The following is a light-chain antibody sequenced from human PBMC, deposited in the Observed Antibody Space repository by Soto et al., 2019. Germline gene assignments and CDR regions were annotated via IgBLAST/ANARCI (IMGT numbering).Light chain of an antibody. CDR2: EVK. CDR3: TSYTSSNTVV. J-gene: IGLJ2*01. V-gene: IGLV2-18*02. CDR1: SSDVGAYNR. Sequence: QSALTQPPSVSGSPGQSVTISCTGTSSDVGAYNRVSWYQQPPGTAPKLLIFEVKIRPSGVPDRFSGSKSGNTASLTISGLQAEDEADYYCTSYTSSNTVVFGGGTQLTVL.